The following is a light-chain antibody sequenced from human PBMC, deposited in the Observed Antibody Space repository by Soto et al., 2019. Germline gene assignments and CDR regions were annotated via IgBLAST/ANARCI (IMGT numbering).Light chain of an antibody. J-gene: IGKJ2*02. CDR3: MQSLQSPRT. V-gene: IGKV2-28*01. Sequence: EIVMTQSPLSLPVTPGAPASISCRSSQSLLHYNGFNYLDWYLQKPGQSPQLLIYLGSNRASGVPDRFSGSGSGTDFALKISRVEAEDVGVYYCMQSLQSPRTFGQGTNLEIK. CDR2: LGS. CDR1: QSLLHYNGFNY.